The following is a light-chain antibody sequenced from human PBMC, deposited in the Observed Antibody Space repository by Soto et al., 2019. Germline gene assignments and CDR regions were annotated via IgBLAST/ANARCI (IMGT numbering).Light chain of an antibody. CDR3: QQYTEWPPWT. J-gene: IGKJ1*01. Sequence: EIVMTQSPATLSLSPGERASLSCRASQSVSSNVAWYQQKRGQAPRLLIYAASTRATGIPTRFSGSGSGTKFTLTISSLQSEDFAVYYCQQYTEWPPWTFGQGTKVDIK. CDR2: AAS. V-gene: IGKV3-15*01. CDR1: QSVSSN.